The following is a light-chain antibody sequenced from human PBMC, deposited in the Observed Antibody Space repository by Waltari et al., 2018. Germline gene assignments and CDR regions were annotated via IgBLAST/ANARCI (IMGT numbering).Light chain of an antibody. J-gene: IGLJ1*01. V-gene: IGLV1-44*01. CDR2: SHN. Sequence: QSVLTQPPSASGTPGQRVTISCSGGSSNIGSNTVNWYQQLPGTAPKLLIFSHNHRPSGAPALFPGSQSGTSASRSISGLQSEDEADYYCAVWDDSLNGCVFGTGTKVTVL. CDR1: SSNIGSNT. CDR3: AVWDDSLNGCV.